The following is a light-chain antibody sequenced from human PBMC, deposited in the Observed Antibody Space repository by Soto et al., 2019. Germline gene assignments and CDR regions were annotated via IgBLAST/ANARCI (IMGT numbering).Light chain of an antibody. Sequence: EIVLTQSPGTLSLSPGERATLSCRASQSVSSSYLAWYQQKPGQAPTLLIYGASSRATGIPDRFTGRGSGTDFTLTISRLEPEDFAVFYCHQYGSSPQTFGQGTKVDIK. CDR1: QSVSSSY. V-gene: IGKV3-20*01. CDR2: GAS. J-gene: IGKJ1*01. CDR3: HQYGSSPQT.